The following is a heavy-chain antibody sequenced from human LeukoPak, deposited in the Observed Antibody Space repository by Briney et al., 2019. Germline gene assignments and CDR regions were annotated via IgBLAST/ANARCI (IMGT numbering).Heavy chain of an antibody. V-gene: IGHV4-59*01. CDR3: ARSLFYGDYGYYFDY. D-gene: IGHD4-17*01. CDR2: IYYSGST. J-gene: IGHJ4*02. CDR1: GGSISSYY. Sequence: SETLSLTCTVSGGSISSYYWSWIRQPPGKGLEWIWYIYYSGSTNYNPSLKSRVTISVDTSKNQFSLKLSSVTAADTAVYYCARSLFYGDYGYYFDYWGQGTLVTVSS.